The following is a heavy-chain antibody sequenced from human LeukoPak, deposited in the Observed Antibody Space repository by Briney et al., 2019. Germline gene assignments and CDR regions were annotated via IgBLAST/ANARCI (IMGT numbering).Heavy chain of an antibody. J-gene: IGHJ4*02. CDR1: GGSFSGYY. CDR2: INHSGCT. Sequence: SETLSLTCAVYGGSFSGYYWSWIRQPPGKGLEWIGEINHSGCTNYNPSLKSRVTISVDTSKNQFSLKLSSVTAADTAVYYCARARGYNWNHAGWVYWGQGTLVTVSS. D-gene: IGHD1-20*01. CDR3: ARARGYNWNHAGWVY. V-gene: IGHV4-34*01.